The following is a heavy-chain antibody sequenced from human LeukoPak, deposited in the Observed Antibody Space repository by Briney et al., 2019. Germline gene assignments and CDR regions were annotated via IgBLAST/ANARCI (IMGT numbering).Heavy chain of an antibody. Sequence: GESLKISCQGSGYSFTSYWISWVRQMPGKGLEWMGRIDPSDSYTNYSPSFQGHVTISADKSISTAYLQWSSLKASDTAMYYCARHERQQGDWFDPWGQGTLVTVSS. J-gene: IGHJ5*02. CDR3: ARHERQQGDWFDP. CDR1: GYSFTSYW. V-gene: IGHV5-10-1*01. D-gene: IGHD6-13*01. CDR2: IDPSDSYT.